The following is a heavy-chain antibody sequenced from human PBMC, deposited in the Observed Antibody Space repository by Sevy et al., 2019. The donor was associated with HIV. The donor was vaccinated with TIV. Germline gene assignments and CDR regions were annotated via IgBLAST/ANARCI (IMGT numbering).Heavy chain of an antibody. CDR3: ARDRPPFDP. CDR2: IYYSGNT. Sequence: SETLSLTCTVSGGSISSGDYYWSWIRQPPGKGLEWIGYIYYSGNTYYNPSLKSRVNISLDTSKHQFSLKLSSVTVADTAVYYCARDRPPFDPWGQGTLVTVSS. J-gene: IGHJ5*02. CDR1: GGSISSGDYY. V-gene: IGHV4-30-4*01.